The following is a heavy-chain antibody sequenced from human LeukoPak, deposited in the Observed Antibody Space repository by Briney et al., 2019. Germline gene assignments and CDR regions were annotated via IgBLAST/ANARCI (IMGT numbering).Heavy chain of an antibody. CDR3: ARHGGLFVAHFDY. D-gene: IGHD3-16*01. Sequence: PSETLSLTCTVSGGSISSSSYYWGWIRQPPGKGLEWIGSIYYSGSTYYNPSLKSRVTISVDTSKNQFSLKLSSVTAADTAVYYCARHGGLFVAHFDYWGQGTLVTVSS. V-gene: IGHV4-39*01. CDR1: GGSISSSSYY. CDR2: IYYSGST. J-gene: IGHJ4*02.